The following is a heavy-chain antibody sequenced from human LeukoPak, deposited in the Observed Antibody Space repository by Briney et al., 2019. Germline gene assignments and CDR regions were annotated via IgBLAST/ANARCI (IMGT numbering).Heavy chain of an antibody. CDR3: ARPTFYNGPFDY. J-gene: IGHJ4*02. V-gene: IGHV4-59*11. CDR2: IYFSGNT. Sequence: KASETLSLTCTVSGGSISSHCWSWIRQPPGKGLEWIGYIYFSGNTNYNPSLRSRVTISVDTSKNQFSLKLSSVTAADTAVYYCARPTFYNGPFDYWGQGTPVIVSS. D-gene: IGHD2/OR15-2a*01. CDR1: GGSISSHC.